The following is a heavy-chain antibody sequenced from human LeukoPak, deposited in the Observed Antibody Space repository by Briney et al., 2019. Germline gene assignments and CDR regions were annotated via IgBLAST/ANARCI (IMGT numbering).Heavy chain of an antibody. D-gene: IGHD4-23*01. CDR2: MNPNSGNT. J-gene: IGHJ5*02. Sequence: ASVKVSCKASGYTFTSYDINWVRQATGLGPEWMGWMNPNSGNTGYAQKFQGRVTMTRNTSISTAYLELSSLTSEDTAVYYCARGPHKYDGGNSGSAWFDPWGQGSLVTVSS. CDR3: ARGPHKYDGGNSGSAWFDP. V-gene: IGHV1-8*01. CDR1: GYTFTSYD.